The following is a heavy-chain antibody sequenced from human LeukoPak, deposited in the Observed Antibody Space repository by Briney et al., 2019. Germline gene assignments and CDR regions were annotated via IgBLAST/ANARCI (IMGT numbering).Heavy chain of an antibody. CDR2: IKPNSGGT. CDR3: ARDLLKYCGGDCLTPIWFDP. J-gene: IGHJ5*02. Sequence: GSVKVSCKASGYTFTGYYMQWVRQAPGQGLEWMGWIKPNSGGTNYALKFQGRVTMTRDTSISTAYMELSRLRSDDTAVYYCARDLLKYCGGDCLTPIWFDPWGRGTLVTVSS. CDR1: GYTFTGYY. D-gene: IGHD2-21*01. V-gene: IGHV1-2*02.